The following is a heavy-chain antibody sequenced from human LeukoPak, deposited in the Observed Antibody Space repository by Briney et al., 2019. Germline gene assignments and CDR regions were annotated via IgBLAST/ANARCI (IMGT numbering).Heavy chain of an antibody. V-gene: IGHV1-69*05. D-gene: IGHD3-22*01. CDR1: GGTFSSYG. CDR3: ARDVYDSSGYYYAWYYFDY. Sequence: SVKVSCKASGGTFSSYGITWVRQAPGQGLEWMGGIIPISGRANYAQNFQGRVTITTDESTSTAYMELSSLRFEDTAVYYCARDVYDSSGYYYAWYYFDYRGQETLVTVSS. CDR2: IIPISGRA. J-gene: IGHJ4*02.